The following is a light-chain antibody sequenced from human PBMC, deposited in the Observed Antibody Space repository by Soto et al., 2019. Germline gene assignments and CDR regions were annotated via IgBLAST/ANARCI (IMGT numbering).Light chain of an antibody. CDR1: QSVSTY. J-gene: IGKJ3*01. CDR2: DAS. Sequence: EIVLTQSPATLSLSPGERATLSCRASQSVSTYLAWYQQNPGQAPRLLIYDASTRATGIPARFSGSGSGTDFTLTISSLEPEDFAVYYCQQRADTFGPGTKVDMK. CDR3: QQRADT. V-gene: IGKV3-11*01.